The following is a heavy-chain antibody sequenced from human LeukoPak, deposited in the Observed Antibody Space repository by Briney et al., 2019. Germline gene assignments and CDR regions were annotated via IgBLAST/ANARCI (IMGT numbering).Heavy chain of an antibody. J-gene: IGHJ3*02. V-gene: IGHV1-2*02. D-gene: IGHD2-2*02. CDR2: INPNSGGT. CDR3: ARVIVVVPAAIMIGAFDI. Sequence: ASVKVPCKASGYTFTGYYMHWVRQAPGQGLEWMGWINPNSGGTNYAQKFQGRVTMTRDTSISTAYMELSRLRSDDTAVYYCARVIVVVPAAIMIGAFDIWGRGTMVTVSS. CDR1: GYTFTGYY.